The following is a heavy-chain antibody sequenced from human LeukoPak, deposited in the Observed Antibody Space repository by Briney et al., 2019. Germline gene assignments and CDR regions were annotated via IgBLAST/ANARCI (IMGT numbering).Heavy chain of an antibody. J-gene: IGHJ4*02. CDR2: LYTSGTT. V-gene: IGHV4-61*02. CDR3: AGYRGTYGYYFDY. D-gene: IGHD5-24*01. CDR1: GGSIGSGSYF. Sequence: SETLSLTCTVSGGSIGSGSYFWSWIRQPAGKGLDYIGRLYTSGTTNYNPSLKSRVTISVDTSKKQFSLNVSSVTAADTAVYYCAGYRGTYGYYFDYWGQGKLVIVSS.